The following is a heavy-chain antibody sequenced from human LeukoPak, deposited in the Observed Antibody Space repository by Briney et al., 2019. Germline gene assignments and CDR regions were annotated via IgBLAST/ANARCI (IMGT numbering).Heavy chain of an antibody. V-gene: IGHV1-46*01. CDR1: GYTFTSYD. J-gene: IGHJ3*02. D-gene: IGHD1-26*01. CDR3: ARLQSGSMTFDI. Sequence: EASVKVSCKASGYTFTSYDINWVRQAPGQGLEWMGIINPSGGTTNYAQQLQGRVTMTRDTSTSTVYMDLSSLRSEDTAMYYCARLQSGSMTFDIWGQGTMVTVSS. CDR2: INPSGGTT.